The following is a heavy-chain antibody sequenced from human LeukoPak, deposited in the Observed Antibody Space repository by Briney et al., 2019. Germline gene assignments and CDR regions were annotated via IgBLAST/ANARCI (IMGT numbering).Heavy chain of an antibody. J-gene: IGHJ4*02. V-gene: IGHV3-7*01. CDR1: GFTFSDYW. CDR2: VKQDGGEK. D-gene: IGHD3-10*01. Sequence: GGSLRLSCAASGFTFSDYWMSWVRQAPGKGLEWVANVKQDGGEKHYIDSVKGRFTISRDNAENSIYLQMSSLRAEDTAVYYCARGEYGSGSYHIDYWGQGTLVTVSS. CDR3: ARGEYGSGSYHIDY.